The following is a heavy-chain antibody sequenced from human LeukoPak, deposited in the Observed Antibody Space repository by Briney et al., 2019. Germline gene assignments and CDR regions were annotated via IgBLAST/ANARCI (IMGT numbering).Heavy chain of an antibody. CDR1: GGSFSGYY. J-gene: IGHJ6*02. CDR2: INHSGST. Sequence: SETLSLTCAVYGGSFSGYYWSWIRQPPGKGLEWIGEINHSGSTNYNPSLKSRVTISVDTSKNQFSLKLSSVTAADTAVYYCARFDRASYYGMDVWGQGTTVTVSS. V-gene: IGHV4-34*01. CDR3: ARFDRASYYGMDV.